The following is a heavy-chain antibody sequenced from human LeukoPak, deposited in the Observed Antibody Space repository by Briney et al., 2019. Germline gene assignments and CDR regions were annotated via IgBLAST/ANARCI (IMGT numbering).Heavy chain of an antibody. Sequence: GGSLRLSCTASGFDLSNSFMTWVSQAPGKGLEWISYISSRSTTIYYADSVKGRFTISRDNGKNTVYLQMNNLRVDDTAVFYCGKGSLAVPATPLDFWGQGTLVTVSS. CDR1: GFDLSNSF. CDR3: GKGSLAVPATPLDF. D-gene: IGHD2-15*01. CDR2: ISSRSTTI. J-gene: IGHJ4*02. V-gene: IGHV3-11*01.